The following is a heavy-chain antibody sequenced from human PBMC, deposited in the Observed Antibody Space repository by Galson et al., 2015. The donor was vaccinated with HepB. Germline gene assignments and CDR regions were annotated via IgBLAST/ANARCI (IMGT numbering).Heavy chain of an antibody. V-gene: IGHV3-33*01. Sequence: SLRLSCAASGFTFSSYGMHWVRQAPGKGLEWVAVIWYDGSNKYYADSVKGRFIISRDNSKNTLYLQMNSLRAEDTAVYYCARELFDSSGYYYYYFDYWGQGTLVTVSS. CDR3: ARELFDSSGYYYYYFDY. CDR1: GFTFSSYG. D-gene: IGHD3-22*01. CDR2: IWYDGSNK. J-gene: IGHJ4*02.